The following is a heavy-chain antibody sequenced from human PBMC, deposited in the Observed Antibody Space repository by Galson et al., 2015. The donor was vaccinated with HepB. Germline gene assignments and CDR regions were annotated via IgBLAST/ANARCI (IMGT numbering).Heavy chain of an antibody. CDR3: ARDFVEADIVVVPAAIV. CDR1: GFTFSSYS. D-gene: IGHD2-2*02. CDR2: ISSSSSYI. Sequence: SLRLSCAASGFTFSSYSMNWVRQAPGKGLEWVSSISSSSSYIYYADSVKGRFTISRDNAKNSLYLQMNSLRAEDTAVYYCARDFVEADIVVVPAAIVWGQRTLVTVSS. V-gene: IGHV3-21*01. J-gene: IGHJ4*02.